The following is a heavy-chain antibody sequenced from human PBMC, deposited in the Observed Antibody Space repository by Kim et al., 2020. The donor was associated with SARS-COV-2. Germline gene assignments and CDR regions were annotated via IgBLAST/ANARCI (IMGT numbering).Heavy chain of an antibody. D-gene: IGHD2-21*01. CDR3: ASLRPKGGDCCPFDI. CDR2: ISYDGSNK. CDR1: GFTFSSYG. V-gene: IGHV3-30*03. Sequence: GGSLRLSCAASGFTFSSYGMHWVRQAPGKGLEWVAVISYDGSNKYYADSVKGRFTISRDNSKNTLYLQMNSLRAEDTAVYYCASLRPKGGDCCPFDIWGQGTMVTVSS. J-gene: IGHJ3*02.